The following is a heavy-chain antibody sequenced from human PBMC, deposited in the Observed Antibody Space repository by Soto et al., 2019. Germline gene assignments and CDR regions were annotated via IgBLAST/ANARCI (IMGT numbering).Heavy chain of an antibody. D-gene: IGHD3-16*02. J-gene: IGHJ4*02. CDR1: GFTFTKNA. CDR2: INAGNGNT. V-gene: IGHV1-3*05. Sequence: QVQLVQSGAEEKRPGASVTLSCKASGFTFTKNAIHWVRQAPGQRPEWIGWINAGNGNTKYLQKFQGRVTIIRDTSATSVNMELTSLRSEDTAVYYCARSAVSPFGGLIGPFDYWGQGTLVTVSS. CDR3: ARSAVSPFGGLIGPFDY.